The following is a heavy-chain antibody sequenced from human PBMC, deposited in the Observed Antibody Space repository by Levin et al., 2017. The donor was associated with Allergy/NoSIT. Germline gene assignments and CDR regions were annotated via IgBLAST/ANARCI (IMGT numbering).Heavy chain of an antibody. D-gene: IGHD6-6*01. V-gene: IGHV1-2*02. CDR1: GYTFTGYY. J-gene: IGHJ3*02. CDR3: TRVPEASRSLGGFNI. CDR2: INPNSGGT. Sequence: ASVKVSCKASGYTFTGYYIHWVRQAPGQGLEWMGWINPNSGGTNFAQKFQGRVTMTRDTSISTAYMELTSLRSDDTAVYYCTRVPEASRSLGGFNIWGQGTMVTVSS.